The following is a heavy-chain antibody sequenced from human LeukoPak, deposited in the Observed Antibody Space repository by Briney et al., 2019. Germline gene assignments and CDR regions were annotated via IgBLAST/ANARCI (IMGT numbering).Heavy chain of an antibody. CDR2: INANRGGA. CDR3: ARRYCSSTSCYYFDY. CDR1: GYTLTYYY. D-gene: IGHD2-2*01. V-gene: IGHV1-2*02. Sequence: SVNVSCKASGYTLTYYYMHWVRQAPGQGLEWMGWINANRGGANYAQRFQGRVTMTRDTSITTAYMELSRLKSDDTAVYYCARRYCSSTSCYYFDYWGQGTLVTVSS. J-gene: IGHJ4*02.